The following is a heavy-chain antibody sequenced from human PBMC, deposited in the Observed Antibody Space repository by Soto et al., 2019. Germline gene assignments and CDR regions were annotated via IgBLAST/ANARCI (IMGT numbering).Heavy chain of an antibody. Sequence: SETLSLTSTVSGGSISSYYWSWIRQPPGKGLEWIGYIYYSGSTNYNPSLKSRVTISVDTSKNQFSLKLSSVTAADTAVYYCARGGWKLFDYWGQGTLVTVSS. D-gene: IGHD6-19*01. CDR1: GGSISSYY. J-gene: IGHJ4*02. CDR3: ARGGWKLFDY. CDR2: IYYSGST. V-gene: IGHV4-59*01.